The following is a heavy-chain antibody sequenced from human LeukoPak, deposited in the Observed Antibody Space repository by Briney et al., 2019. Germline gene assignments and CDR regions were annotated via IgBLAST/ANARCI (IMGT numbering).Heavy chain of an antibody. CDR2: ISAYNGNT. J-gene: IGHJ4*02. CDR1: GYTFTSYG. Sequence: ASVKVPCKASGYTFTSYGISWVRQAPGQGLEWMGWISAYNGNTNYAQKLQGRVTMTTDTSTSTAYMELRSLRSDDTAVYYCASVRYFDWLLYFDYWGQGTLVTVSS. D-gene: IGHD3-9*01. V-gene: IGHV1-18*01. CDR3: ASVRYFDWLLYFDY.